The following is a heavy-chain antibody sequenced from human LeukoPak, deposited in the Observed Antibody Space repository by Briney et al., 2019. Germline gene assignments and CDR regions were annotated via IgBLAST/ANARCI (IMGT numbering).Heavy chain of an antibody. Sequence: SVRVSCKASGGTFSSYAISWVRQAPGQGLEWMGGIIPIFGTANYAQKLQGRVTITADESTSTAYMELSSLRSEDTAVYYCARARRRYFDWLAHAYYFDYWGQGTLVTVSS. J-gene: IGHJ4*02. CDR2: IIPIFGTA. CDR1: GGTFSSYA. CDR3: ARARRRYFDWLAHAYYFDY. V-gene: IGHV1-69*13. D-gene: IGHD3-9*01.